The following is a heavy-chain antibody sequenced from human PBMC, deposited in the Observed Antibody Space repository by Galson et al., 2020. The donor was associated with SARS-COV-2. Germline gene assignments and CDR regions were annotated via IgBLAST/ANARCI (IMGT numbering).Heavy chain of an antibody. CDR3: ARGANWNDDAFDI. V-gene: IGHV4-39*07. CDR1: GGSISSSSYY. D-gene: IGHD1-1*01. Sequence: SETLSLTCTVSGGSISSSSYYWGWIRQPPGKGLEWIGTIYYNGRTYYNPSLKNRVTISVDKSKNQMSLKLRSATAAGTAVYYCARGANWNDDAFDIWGRGTMVIVSS. J-gene: IGHJ3*02. CDR2: IYYNGRT.